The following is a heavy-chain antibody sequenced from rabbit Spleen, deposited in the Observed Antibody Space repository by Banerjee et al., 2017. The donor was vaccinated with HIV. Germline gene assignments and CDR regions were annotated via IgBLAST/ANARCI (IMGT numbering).Heavy chain of an antibody. CDR2: IAGSSSGFT. CDR1: GFSFSSSYY. J-gene: IGHJ4*01. V-gene: IGHV1S40*01. Sequence: QSLEESGGDLVKPGASLTLTCTASGFSFSSSYYMCWVRQAPGKGLEWIACIAGSSSGFTYSATWAKGRFTISKTSSTTVTLQMTSLTAADTATYFCARDLVAVIGWNFSLWGPGTLVTVS. D-gene: IGHD1-1*01. CDR3: ARDLVAVIGWNFSL.